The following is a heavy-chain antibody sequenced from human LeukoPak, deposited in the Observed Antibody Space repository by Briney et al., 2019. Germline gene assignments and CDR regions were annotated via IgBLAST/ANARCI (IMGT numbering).Heavy chain of an antibody. CDR1: GGTFNSYG. D-gene: IGHD5-12*01. V-gene: IGHV1-69*13. J-gene: IGHJ6*03. Sequence: SVKVSCKASGGTFNSYGIIWVRQAPGQGLEWMGGVIPILGTANYAQKFQGRVTITADESTSTAYMELSSLRSEDTAVYYCARGARPPHYYYYMDVWGKGTTVTVSS. CDR3: ARGARPPHYYYYMDV. CDR2: VIPILGTA.